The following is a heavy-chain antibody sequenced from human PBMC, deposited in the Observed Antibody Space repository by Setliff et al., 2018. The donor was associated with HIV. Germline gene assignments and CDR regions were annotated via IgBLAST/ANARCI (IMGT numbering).Heavy chain of an antibody. CDR1: GFTFSRYG. D-gene: IGHD2-15*01. Sequence: PGGSLRLSCGASGFTFSRYGMIWVRQAPGKGLEWVSGISGSGASTYYADSVKGRFTISRDNSKNKLYLQMNSLRAEDTAAYYCAKMTPSYYFYMDAWGNGTTVTVSS. CDR3: AKMTPSYYFYMDA. CDR2: ISGSGAST. J-gene: IGHJ6*03. V-gene: IGHV3-23*01.